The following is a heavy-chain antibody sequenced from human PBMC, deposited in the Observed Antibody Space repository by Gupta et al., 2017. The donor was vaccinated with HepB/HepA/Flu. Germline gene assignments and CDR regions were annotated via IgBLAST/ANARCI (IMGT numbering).Heavy chain of an antibody. CDR1: GGSINDYY. J-gene: IGHJ6*03. V-gene: IGHV4-4*07. CDR2: MFSSGDS. Sequence: QVQLQESVPGLVKPSETLSLSCSVSGGSINDYYWTWIRQPAGKGLEWIGRMFSSGDSRYNPSLQSRVTMSLDTSKKQFSLKLNSVTAADTAVYYCTRGIVGPLSLGYHYFQMDVWGKGAAVTVSS. CDR3: TRGIVGPLSLGYHYFQMDV. D-gene: IGHD2-15*01.